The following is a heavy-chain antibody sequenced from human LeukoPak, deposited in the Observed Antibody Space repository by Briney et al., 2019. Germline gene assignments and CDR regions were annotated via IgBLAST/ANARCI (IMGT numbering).Heavy chain of an antibody. Sequence: SETLSLTCTVPGGSISSYYWSWIRQSPGKGLGCIGYIHYTGSTNYNPSLKSRVTISVETSKNQFSLNLTSVTAADTAVYYCARDSWGRFDYWGQGTLVAVSS. CDR1: GGSISSYY. CDR3: ARDSWGRFDY. D-gene: IGHD7-27*01. CDR2: IHYTGST. J-gene: IGHJ4*02. V-gene: IGHV4-59*01.